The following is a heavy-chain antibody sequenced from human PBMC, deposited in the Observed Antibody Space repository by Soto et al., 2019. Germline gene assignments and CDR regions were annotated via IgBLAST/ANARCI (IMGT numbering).Heavy chain of an antibody. CDR2: IYYSGST. CDR3: AREMAVADRGHYSDY. J-gene: IGHJ4*02. D-gene: IGHD6-19*01. V-gene: IGHV4-30-4*01. Sequence: SETLSLTCTVSGGSISSGDYYWSWIRQPPGKGLEWIGYIYYSGSTYYNPSLKSRVTISVDTSKNQFSLKLSSVTAADTAVYYCAREMAVADRGHYSDYWGQGTLVTVSS. CDR1: GGSISSGDYY.